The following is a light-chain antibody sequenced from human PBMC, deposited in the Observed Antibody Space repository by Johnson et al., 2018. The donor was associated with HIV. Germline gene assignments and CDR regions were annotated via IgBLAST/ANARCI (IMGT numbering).Light chain of an antibody. V-gene: IGLV1-51*01. CDR1: SSNIGNSY. CDR3: GIWDSILSAYV. J-gene: IGLJ1*01. CDR2: DNN. Sequence: QSVLTQPPSVSAAPGQKVTISCSGSSSNIGNSYVSWYQQLPGTAPKLLIYDNNKRPSGIPDRFSGSKSGTSATLRITGLQTGDEVDYYCGIWDSILSAYVFGTGTKVTVL.